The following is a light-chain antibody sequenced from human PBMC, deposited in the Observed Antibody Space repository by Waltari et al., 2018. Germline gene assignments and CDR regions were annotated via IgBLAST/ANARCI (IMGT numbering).Light chain of an antibody. CDR2: AGS. J-gene: IGKJ2*03. V-gene: IGKV1-12*01. CDR3: QQAHSFPYS. CDR1: HVINKW. Sequence: IQMTQSPSSVSASVGERVTITCRASHVINKWLAWFQQTPGKAPKLLIYAGSSLQSGVPSRFSGSGSGADFTLTISTLQPEDSATYYCQQAHSFPYSFGQGTKLEIK.